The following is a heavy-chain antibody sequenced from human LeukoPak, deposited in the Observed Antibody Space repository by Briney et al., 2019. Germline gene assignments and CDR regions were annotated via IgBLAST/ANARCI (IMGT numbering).Heavy chain of an antibody. D-gene: IGHD2-15*01. CDR1: GFDFTSYV. CDR2: ISAGSSYI. CDR3: ARVGVSATNTPAFDY. V-gene: IGHV3-21*01. Sequence: PGGSLRLSCEVSGFDFTSYVMTWVRQAPGKGLEWVSSISAGSSYIDYTPSVEGRFTISRDNSKNSLFLHMNSLRAEDTALYYCARVGVSATNTPAFDYWGQGTLVTVSS. J-gene: IGHJ4*02.